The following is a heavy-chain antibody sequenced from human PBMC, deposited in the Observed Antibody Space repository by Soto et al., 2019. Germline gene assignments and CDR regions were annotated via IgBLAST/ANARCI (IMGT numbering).Heavy chain of an antibody. Sequence: SLRLSCTASGFTFGDYAMSWVRQAPGKGLEWVGFIRSKAYGGTTEYAASVKGRFTISSDDSKSIAYLQMNSLKTEDTAGDDGTSGYSRFDPWGQGNLVTV. D-gene: IGHD2-15*01. CDR3: TSGYSRFDP. V-gene: IGHV3-49*04. CDR1: GFTFGDYA. J-gene: IGHJ5*01. CDR2: IRSKAYGGTT.